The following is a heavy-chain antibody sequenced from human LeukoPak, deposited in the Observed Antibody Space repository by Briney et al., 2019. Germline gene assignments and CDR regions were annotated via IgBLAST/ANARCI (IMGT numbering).Heavy chain of an antibody. D-gene: IGHD2-21*02. CDR1: GFTSSSYS. V-gene: IGHV3-23*01. Sequence: PGGSLRLSCAASGFTSSSYSMNWVRQAPGKGLEWVSAISGSGGSTYYADSVKGRFTISRDNSKNTLYLQMNSLRAEDTAVYYCAKVVTATSYYFDYWGQGTLVTVSS. J-gene: IGHJ4*02. CDR2: ISGSGGST. CDR3: AKVVTATSYYFDY.